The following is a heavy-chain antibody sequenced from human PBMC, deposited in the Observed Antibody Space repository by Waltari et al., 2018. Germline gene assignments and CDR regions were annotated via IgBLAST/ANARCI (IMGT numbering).Heavy chain of an antibody. D-gene: IGHD5-12*01. J-gene: IGHJ4*02. CDR2: IIPIFATA. CDR1: GGTFSSYA. CDR3: AGGGYSGYDGFDY. Sequence: QVQLVQSGAEVKKPGSSVKVSCKASGGTFSSYAISWVRQAPGKGLGGMGGIIPIFATANYAQKFQGRGTITADESTSTAYMELSSLRSEDTAVYYCAGGGYSGYDGFDYWGQGTLVTVSS. V-gene: IGHV1-69*01.